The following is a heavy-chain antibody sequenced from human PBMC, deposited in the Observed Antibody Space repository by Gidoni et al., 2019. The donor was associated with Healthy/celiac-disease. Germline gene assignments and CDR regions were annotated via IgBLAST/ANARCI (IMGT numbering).Heavy chain of an antibody. CDR2: IIPILGIA. CDR1: GGTFSSYT. J-gene: IGHJ3*02. V-gene: IGHV1-69*02. Sequence: QVQLVQSGAEVKKPGSSVKVSCKASGGTFSSYTISWVRQAPGQGLEWMGRIIPILGIANYAQKFQGRVTITADKSTSTAYMGLSSLRSEDTAVYYCATGGGGYQSAFDIWGQGTMVTVSS. CDR3: ATGGGGYQSAFDI. D-gene: IGHD3-16*02.